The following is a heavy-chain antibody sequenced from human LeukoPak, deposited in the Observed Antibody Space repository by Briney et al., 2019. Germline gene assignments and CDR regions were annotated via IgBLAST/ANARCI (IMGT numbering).Heavy chain of an antibody. D-gene: IGHD3-3*01. CDR3: ARGGYDFWSGYYQNNWFDP. J-gene: IGHJ5*02. CDR2: MSSSGST. CDR1: GGSISSSDYY. Sequence: SEALSLTCIVSGGSISSSDYYWGWIRLPPGKGLEWIGSMSSSGSTYYNPSLKSRVTISVDTSKNQFSLKLSSVTAADTAVYYCARGGYDFWSGYYQNNWFDPWGQGTLVTVSS. V-gene: IGHV4-39*07.